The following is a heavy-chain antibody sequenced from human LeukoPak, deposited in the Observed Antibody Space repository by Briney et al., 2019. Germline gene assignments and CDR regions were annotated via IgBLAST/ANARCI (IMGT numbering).Heavy chain of an antibody. Sequence: PGGSLRLSCAASRFTLSSYSMNWVRQAPGKGLEWVSSIGSGSSYIYYADSLKGRFTISRDNAKNSLYLQMNSLRADDTAVYYCARISSNGRHYFYYPMDVWGQGTTVTVSS. J-gene: IGHJ6*02. CDR3: ARISSNGRHYFYYPMDV. V-gene: IGHV3-21*01. CDR1: RFTLSSYS. CDR2: IGSGSSYI. D-gene: IGHD6-19*01.